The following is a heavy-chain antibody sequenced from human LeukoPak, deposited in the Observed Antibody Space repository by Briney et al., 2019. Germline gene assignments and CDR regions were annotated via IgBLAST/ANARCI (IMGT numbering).Heavy chain of an antibody. Sequence: PGGSLRLSCAASGFTFSSYSMNWLRQAPGKGLECVSSISSSSSNIYYADSVKGRFTISRDNAKNSLHLQMSSLRAEDTAVYYCARLLYNFGAYMDVWGKGTTVTVSS. CDR2: ISSSSSNI. V-gene: IGHV3-21*01. CDR1: GFTFSSYS. D-gene: IGHD3-3*01. J-gene: IGHJ6*03. CDR3: ARLLYNFGAYMDV.